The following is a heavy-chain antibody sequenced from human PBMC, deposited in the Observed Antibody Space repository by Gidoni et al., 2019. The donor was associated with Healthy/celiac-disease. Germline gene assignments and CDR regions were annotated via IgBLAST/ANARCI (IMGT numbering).Heavy chain of an antibody. J-gene: IGHJ4*02. CDR2: IKSKTDGWTT. D-gene: IGHD3-22*01. CDR1: GFTFSNAW. V-gene: IGHV3-15*01. CDR3: TTGGMIVVED. Sequence: VQLVESGGGLVKPGGSLRLSCAASGFTFSNAWMSWVRQAPGKGLEWVGRIKSKTDGWTTDYAAPVKGRFTISRDDSKNTLYLQMNSLKTEDTAVYYCTTGGMIVVEDWGQGTLVTVSS.